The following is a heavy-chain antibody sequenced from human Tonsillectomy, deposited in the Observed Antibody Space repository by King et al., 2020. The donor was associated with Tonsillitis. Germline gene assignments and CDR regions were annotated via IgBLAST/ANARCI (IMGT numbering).Heavy chain of an antibody. Sequence: QLVQSGAEVKKPGSSVKVSCKASGGTFSSYAISWVRQAPGQGLEWMGGIIPIFGTANYAQKFQGRVTITADESTSTAYMELSSLRSEDTAVYYCARAPGSWQSIDILVVPAYYYYYGMDVWGQGTTVTVSS. V-gene: IGHV1-69*01. CDR2: IIPIFGTA. CDR3: ARAPGSWQSIDILVVPAYYYYYGMDV. CDR1: GGTFSSYA. J-gene: IGHJ6*02. D-gene: IGHD2-2*01.